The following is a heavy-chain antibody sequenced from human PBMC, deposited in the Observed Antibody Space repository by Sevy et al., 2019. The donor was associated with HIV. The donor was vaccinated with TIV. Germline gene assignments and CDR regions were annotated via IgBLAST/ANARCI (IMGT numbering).Heavy chain of an antibody. D-gene: IGHD2-15*01. CDR1: GDSVSSNSAA. V-gene: IGHV6-1*01. J-gene: IGHJ4*02. CDR3: AREPLYCSGGSCYWFDY. Sequence: QSQTLSLTCAISGDSVSSNSAAWNWIRQSPSRGLEWLGRTYYRSKWYNDYAVSVKSRITINPDTSKNQFSLQLNSVTPEDTAVYYCAREPLYCSGGSCYWFDYWGQGTLVTVSS. CDR2: TYYRSKWYN.